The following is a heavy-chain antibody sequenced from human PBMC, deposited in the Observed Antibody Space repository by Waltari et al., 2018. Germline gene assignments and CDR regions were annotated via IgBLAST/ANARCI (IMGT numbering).Heavy chain of an antibody. D-gene: IGHD1-20*01. Sequence: QVQLVQSGAEVKKPGASVKVSCKASGYTFTSYYMPWVRQAPGQGLERMGIINPSGGNTSYAQKFQGRVTMTRDTSTSTVFMELSSLRSEDTAVYYCARSGITGISYYFDYWGQGTLVTVSS. CDR2: INPSGGNT. J-gene: IGHJ4*02. CDR1: GYTFTSYY. V-gene: IGHV1-46*01. CDR3: ARSGITGISYYFDY.